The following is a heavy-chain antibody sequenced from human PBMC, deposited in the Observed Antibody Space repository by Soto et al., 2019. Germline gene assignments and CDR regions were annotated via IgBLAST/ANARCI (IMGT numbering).Heavy chain of an antibody. CDR3: ARDFWSGYHY. J-gene: IGHJ4*02. CDR2: INHSGST. V-gene: IGHV4-34*01. CDR1: GGSFSGYY. D-gene: IGHD3-3*01. Sequence: QVQLQQWGAGLLKPSETLSLTCAVYGGSFSGYYWSWIRQPPGKGLEWIGEINHSGSTNYNPSLKSRVTISVDTSKNQFSLKLSSVTAADMAVYYCARDFWSGYHYWGQGTLVTVSS.